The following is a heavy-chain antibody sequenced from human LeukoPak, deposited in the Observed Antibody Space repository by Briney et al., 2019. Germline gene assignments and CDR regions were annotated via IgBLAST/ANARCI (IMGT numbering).Heavy chain of an antibody. D-gene: IGHD3-10*01. CDR1: GYTFTGYY. V-gene: IGHV1-2*02. Sequence: ASVKVSCKASGYTFTGYYMHWVRQAPGQGLEWMGWINPNSGGTNYAQKFQGRVTMTRDTSISTAYMEPSRLRSDDTAVYYCARERFYGSGSYSSYYYGMDVWGQGTTVTVSS. J-gene: IGHJ6*02. CDR3: ARERFYGSGSYSSYYYGMDV. CDR2: INPNSGGT.